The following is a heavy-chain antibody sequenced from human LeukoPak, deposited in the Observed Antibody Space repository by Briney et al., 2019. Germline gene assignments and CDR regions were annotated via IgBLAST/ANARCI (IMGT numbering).Heavy chain of an antibody. CDR2: INPNSGGT. CDR1: GYTFTGYY. D-gene: IGHD3-10*01. V-gene: IGHV1-2*04. CDR3: ARDFVSYYGSGSYSNWFDP. Sequence: ASVKVSCKASGYTFTGYYMHWVRQAPGQGLEWMGWINPNSGGTNYAQKFQGWVTMTRDTSISTAYMELSRLRSDDTAVYYCARDFVSYYGSGSYSNWFDPWGQGTLVTVSS. J-gene: IGHJ5*02.